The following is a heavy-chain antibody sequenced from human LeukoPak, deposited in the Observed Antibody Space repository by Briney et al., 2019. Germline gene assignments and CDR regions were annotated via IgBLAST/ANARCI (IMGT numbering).Heavy chain of an antibody. CDR1: GFTFSDYT. Sequence: WGSLRLSCAASGFTFSDYTMDWVRQAPGKGLEWVSSIGCSGDSIYYADSVKGRFTISRDNAKNSLDLQMNSLRAEDTAVYYCAKDSGPSIAAAGLNWFDPWGQGNLYSVSS. V-gene: IGHV3-21*01. CDR2: IGCSGDSI. CDR3: AKDSGPSIAAAGLNWFDP. J-gene: IGHJ5*02. D-gene: IGHD6-13*01.